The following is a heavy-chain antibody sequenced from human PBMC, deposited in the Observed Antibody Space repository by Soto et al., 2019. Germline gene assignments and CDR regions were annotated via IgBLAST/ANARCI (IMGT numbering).Heavy chain of an antibody. D-gene: IGHD3-10*01. J-gene: IGHJ4*02. CDR2: ISSSSSTI. Sequence: EVQLVESGGGLVQPGGSLRLSCAASGFTFSSYSMNWVRQAPGKGLEWVSYISSSSSTIYYADSVKGRFTISRDNAKNSLYLQMNSLRAEDTAVYYCARDDLLWFGELYDYWGQGTLVTVSS. CDR1: GFTFSSYS. V-gene: IGHV3-48*01. CDR3: ARDDLLWFGELYDY.